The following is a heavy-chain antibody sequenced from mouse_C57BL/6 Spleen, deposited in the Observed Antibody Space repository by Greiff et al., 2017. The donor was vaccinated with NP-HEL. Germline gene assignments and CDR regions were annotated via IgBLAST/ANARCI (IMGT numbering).Heavy chain of an antibody. CDR3: ARSEDGYPCYAMDY. J-gene: IGHJ4*01. CDR2: INPSSGYT. Sequence: VQLQQSGADLAKPGASVKLSCKASGYTFTSYWMHWVKQRPGQGLDWIGYINPSSGYTKYNQKFKDKVTLTADKSSSTAYMQMSSLTYEDSAVYYCARSEDGYPCYAMDYWGQGTSVTVSS. V-gene: IGHV1-7*01. D-gene: IGHD2-3*01. CDR1: GYTFTSYW.